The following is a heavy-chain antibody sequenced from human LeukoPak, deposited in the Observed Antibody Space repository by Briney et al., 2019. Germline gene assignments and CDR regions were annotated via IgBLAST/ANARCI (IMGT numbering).Heavy chain of an antibody. J-gene: IGHJ4*02. CDR2: IGYDGSNK. Sequence: GGSLRLSCAASGFAFSGYGMHWVRQAPDKGLEWITYIGYDGSNKFYGDSVRGRFTISRDNSKNTLYVQMNSLRVEDTAMYYCVAIAVAGQFYWGQGTLVTVSS. D-gene: IGHD6-19*01. CDR1: GFAFSGYG. V-gene: IGHV3-30*02. CDR3: VAIAVAGQFY.